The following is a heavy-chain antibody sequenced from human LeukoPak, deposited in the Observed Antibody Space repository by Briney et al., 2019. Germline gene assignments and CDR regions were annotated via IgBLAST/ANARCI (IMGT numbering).Heavy chain of an antibody. Sequence: GGSLRLSCAASGFTFSSYAMSWVCQAPGKGLEWVSAISGSGGSTYYADSVKGRFTISRDNSKNTLYLQMNSLRAEDTAVYYCAKDRDYYDGSGYYYVEYFQHWGQGTLVTVSS. CDR2: ISGSGGST. CDR1: GFTFSSYA. V-gene: IGHV3-23*01. D-gene: IGHD3-22*01. CDR3: AKDRDYYDGSGYYYVEYFQH. J-gene: IGHJ1*01.